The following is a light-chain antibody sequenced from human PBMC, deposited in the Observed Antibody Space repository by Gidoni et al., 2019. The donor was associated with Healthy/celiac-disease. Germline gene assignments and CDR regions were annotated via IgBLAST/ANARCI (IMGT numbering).Light chain of an antibody. J-gene: IGKJ2*01. CDR2: GAS. Sequence: EIVMTQSPATLSVSPGERPTLSCRASQSVSSNLAWYQQKPGQAPRLLIYGASTRATGIPARFSGSGSGTEFTLTISSLQSEDFAVYYCQQYNNWPYTFXQXTKLEIK. V-gene: IGKV3-15*01. CDR3: QQYNNWPYT. CDR1: QSVSSN.